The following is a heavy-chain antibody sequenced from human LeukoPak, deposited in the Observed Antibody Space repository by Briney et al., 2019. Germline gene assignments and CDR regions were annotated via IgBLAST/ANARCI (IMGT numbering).Heavy chain of an antibody. Sequence: GGSLRLSCAASGFTVSSNYMSWVRQAPGKGLEWVSVIYSGGSTYYADSMKGRFTISRDNSKNTLYLQMNSLRAEDTAVYYCARDLPGGDSSGPFDYWGQGTLVTVSS. CDR1: GFTVSSNY. D-gene: IGHD3-22*01. V-gene: IGHV3-53*01. CDR2: IYSGGST. CDR3: ARDLPGGDSSGPFDY. J-gene: IGHJ4*02.